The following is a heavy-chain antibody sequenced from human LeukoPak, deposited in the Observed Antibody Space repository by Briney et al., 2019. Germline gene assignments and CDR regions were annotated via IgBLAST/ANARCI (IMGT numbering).Heavy chain of an antibody. J-gene: IGHJ4*02. CDR2: INHSGST. CDR3: ARGRRDGYFDY. CDR1: GGSFSGYY. D-gene: IGHD5-24*01. Sequence: SETLSLTCAVYGGSFSGYYWSWIRQPPGRGLEWIGEINHSGSTNYNPSLKSRVTISVDTSKNQFSLKLSSVTAADTAVYYCARGRRDGYFDYWGQGTLVTVSS. V-gene: IGHV4-34*01.